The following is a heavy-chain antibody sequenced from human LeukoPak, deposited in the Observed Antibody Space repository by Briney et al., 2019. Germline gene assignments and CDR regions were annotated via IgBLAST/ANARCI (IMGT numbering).Heavy chain of an antibody. CDR2: ISYDGSNK. D-gene: IGHD2-2*01. J-gene: IGHJ6*02. V-gene: IGHV3-30-3*01. CDR1: GFTLSSYA. Sequence: GGSLRLSCAASGFTLSSYAMHWVRQAPGKGLEWVAVISYDGSNKYYADSVKGRFTISRDNSKNTLYLQMNSLRAEDTAVYYCARDLAGDRPAAMKHYYYYGMDVWGQGTTVTVSS. CDR3: ARDLAGDRPAAMKHYYYYGMDV.